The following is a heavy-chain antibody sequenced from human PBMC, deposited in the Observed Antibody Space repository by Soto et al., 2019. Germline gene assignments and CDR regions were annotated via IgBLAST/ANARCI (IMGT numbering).Heavy chain of an antibody. CDR1: GGSITSSGYY. V-gene: IGHV4-31*03. CDR3: ARGGGSTKVDY. CDR2: TSNSGST. D-gene: IGHD2-2*01. Sequence: QVQLQESGPGLVKPSQTLSLTCTVSGGSITSSGYYWSWIRQHPGEGLEWIGFTSNSGSTSYNPSLKSRVTISVDTPSNHFSLNLKSVTAADTAFYYCARGGGSTKVDYWGQGTLVTVSP. J-gene: IGHJ4*02.